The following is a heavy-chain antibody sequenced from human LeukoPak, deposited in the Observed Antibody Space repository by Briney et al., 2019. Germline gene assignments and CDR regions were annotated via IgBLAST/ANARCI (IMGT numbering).Heavy chain of an antibody. D-gene: IGHD3-16*01. Sequence: PSETLSLTCTVSFGSISSSNYYWGWIRQPPGKGLEWIGSVHYSGRSYHNPSLKSRATVDTSKNQISLKLSSVTAEDTAVYYCAKSYYDYVDAFDIWGQGTLVTVSS. J-gene: IGHJ3*02. CDR3: AKSYYDYVDAFDI. CDR2: VHYSGRS. CDR1: FGSISSSNYY. V-gene: IGHV4-39*01.